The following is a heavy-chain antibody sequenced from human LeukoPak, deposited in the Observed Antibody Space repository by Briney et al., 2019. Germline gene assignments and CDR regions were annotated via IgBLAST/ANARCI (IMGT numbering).Heavy chain of an antibody. V-gene: IGHV3-9*01. CDR3: AREENIAEMWGLFDY. Sequence: PGRSLRLSCAASGFTFDDYAMHWVRQAPGKGLEWVSGINWNSDNIGYADSVKGRFTISRDNAKNTLYLQMNSLRAEDTAVYYCAREENIAEMWGLFDYWGQGTLVTVSS. CDR2: INWNSDNI. CDR1: GFTFDDYA. J-gene: IGHJ4*02. D-gene: IGHD6-13*01.